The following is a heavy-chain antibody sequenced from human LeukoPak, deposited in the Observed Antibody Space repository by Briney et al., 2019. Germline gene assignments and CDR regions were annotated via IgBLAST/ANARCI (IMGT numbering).Heavy chain of an antibody. Sequence: SVKVSCKASGGTFSSYAISWVRQAPGQGLEWMGGIIPIFGTANYAQKFQGRVTITADKSTSTAYMELSSLRSEDTAVYCCASEQGSGSPKTYYYYYYMDVWGKGTTVTVSS. CDR1: GGTFSSYA. D-gene: IGHD3-10*01. CDR2: IIPIFGTA. J-gene: IGHJ6*03. CDR3: ASEQGSGSPKTYYYYYYMDV. V-gene: IGHV1-69*06.